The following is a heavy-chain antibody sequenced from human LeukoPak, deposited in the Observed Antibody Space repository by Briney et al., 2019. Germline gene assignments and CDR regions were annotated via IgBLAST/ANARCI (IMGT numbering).Heavy chain of an antibody. CDR2: IYYSGST. Sequence: SETLSLTCTVSGGSISSYYWSWIRQPPGKGLEWIGYIYYSGSTNYNPSLKSRVTISVDTSKNQFSLKLSSVTAADTAVYYCARARYDSYFDLWGRGTLVTVSS. CDR1: GGSISSYY. D-gene: IGHD3-22*01. J-gene: IGHJ2*01. CDR3: ARARYDSYFDL. V-gene: IGHV4-59*01.